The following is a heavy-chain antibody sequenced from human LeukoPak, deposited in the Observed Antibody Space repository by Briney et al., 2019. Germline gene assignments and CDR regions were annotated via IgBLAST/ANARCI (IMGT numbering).Heavy chain of an antibody. D-gene: IGHD4-23*01. CDR1: GFTFSSYE. CDR3: AKDMYGGFTPSAFDV. J-gene: IGHJ3*01. V-gene: IGHV3-48*03. Sequence: GGSLRLSCAASGFTFSSYEMNWVRQAPGKGLEWVSYISSSGSTIYYADSVKGRFTISRDNAKNSLYLQMNSLRAEDMALYYCAKDMYGGFTPSAFDVWGQGTMVTVSS. CDR2: ISSSGSTI.